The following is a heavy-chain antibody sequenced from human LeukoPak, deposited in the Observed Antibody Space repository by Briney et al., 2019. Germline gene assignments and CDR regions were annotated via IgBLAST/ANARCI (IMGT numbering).Heavy chain of an antibody. D-gene: IGHD3-3*01. J-gene: IGHJ6*03. V-gene: IGHV3-21*01. CDR2: ISSSSSYI. CDR1: GFTFSSYG. Sequence: GGSLRLSCAASGFTFSSYGMSWVRQAPGKGLEWVSSISSSSSYIYYADSVKGRFTISRDNAKNSLFLQMNSLRAEDTAVYYCARDRSGYSLVPSSKYNYYYMDVWGKGTTVTVSS. CDR3: ARDRSGYSLVPSSKYNYYYMDV.